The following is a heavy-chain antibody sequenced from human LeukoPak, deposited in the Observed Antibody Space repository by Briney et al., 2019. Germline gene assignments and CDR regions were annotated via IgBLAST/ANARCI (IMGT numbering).Heavy chain of an antibody. D-gene: IGHD6-13*01. Sequence: PSHTLSLTCTVSGGSITGDSYYWTWIRQPPGKGLEWIGYIYCSASTNYTPSRKSRVTISVDTSKNQFALKLSSVTAADTAVYYCAREYRSSSPFDPWGQGTLVTVSS. CDR3: AREYRSSSPFDP. J-gene: IGHJ5*02. CDR1: GGSITGDSYY. CDR2: IYCSAST. V-gene: IGHV4-61*01.